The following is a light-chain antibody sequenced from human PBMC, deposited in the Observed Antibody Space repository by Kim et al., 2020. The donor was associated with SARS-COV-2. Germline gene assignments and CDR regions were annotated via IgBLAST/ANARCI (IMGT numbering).Light chain of an antibody. CDR3: QAWDSSTKGV. Sequence: VSPGQTASITCSGEKMGDKYVCWYQQKPGQSPVLVIYQDTKRPSGIPERFSGSNSGSTATLTISGTQAMDEADYYCQAWDSSTKGVFGGGTQLTVL. V-gene: IGLV3-1*01. CDR1: KMGDKY. J-gene: IGLJ3*02. CDR2: QDT.